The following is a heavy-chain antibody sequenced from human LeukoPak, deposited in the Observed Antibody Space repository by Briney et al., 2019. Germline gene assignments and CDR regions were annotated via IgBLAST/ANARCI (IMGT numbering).Heavy chain of an antibody. Sequence: GGSLRLSCAVSGFTFTSYGMHRVRQGPGKGLEWVAGIWYDGSQKYYADSVKGRFTISRDNSKNTLYLQMNSLRAEDTAVYYCARDRQGTPGTFDIWGQGTMVTVSP. CDR2: IWYDGSQK. V-gene: IGHV3-33*01. CDR3: ARDRQGTPGTFDI. CDR1: GFTFTSYG. J-gene: IGHJ3*02. D-gene: IGHD1-1*01.